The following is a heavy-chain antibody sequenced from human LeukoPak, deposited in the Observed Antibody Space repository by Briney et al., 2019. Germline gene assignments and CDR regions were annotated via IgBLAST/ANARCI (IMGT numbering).Heavy chain of an antibody. D-gene: IGHD2-2*01. CDR1: GGSISSGGYY. CDR2: IYHSGST. J-gene: IGHJ4*02. CDR3: ARDPGVVPAANGDY. V-gene: IGHV4-30-2*01. Sequence: PSETLSLTCTVSGGSISSGGYYWSWIRQPPGKGLEWIGYIYHSGSTYYNPSLKSRVTISVDRSKNQFSLKLSSVTAADTAVYYCARDPGVVPAANGDYWGQGTLVTVSS.